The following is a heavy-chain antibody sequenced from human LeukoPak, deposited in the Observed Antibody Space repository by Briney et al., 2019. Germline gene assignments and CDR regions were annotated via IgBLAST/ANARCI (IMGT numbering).Heavy chain of an antibody. CDR1: GFTFTSYA. J-gene: IGHJ6*03. V-gene: IGHV3-23*01. Sequence: GRSLRLSCAASGFTFTSYAMSWVRQAPEKGLEWGSGISGIGGSTSHADSAKGRFTISRDNSKNTLYLQTNSLRAEDTAVYYCAKMGRRYDFWTGYYEEEVDYMDVWGKGTTVTVSS. D-gene: IGHD3-3*01. CDR2: ISGIGGST. CDR3: AKMGRRYDFWTGYYEEEVDYMDV.